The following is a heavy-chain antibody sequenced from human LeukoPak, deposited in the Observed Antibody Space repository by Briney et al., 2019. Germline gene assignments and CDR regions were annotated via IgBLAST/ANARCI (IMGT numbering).Heavy chain of an antibody. J-gene: IGHJ3*02. D-gene: IGHD3-22*01. CDR2: IYSGGST. CDR1: GFTVSNNY. V-gene: IGHV3-66*01. CDR3: ARGLYSSGYYYDAFNI. Sequence: GGSLRLSCAASGFTVSNNYMSWVRQAPGKGLEWVSLIYSGGSTHYTDSVKGRFNISRDNSKNTLYLQMNSLRAEDTAVYYCARGLYSSGYYYDAFNIWGQGTMVTVSS.